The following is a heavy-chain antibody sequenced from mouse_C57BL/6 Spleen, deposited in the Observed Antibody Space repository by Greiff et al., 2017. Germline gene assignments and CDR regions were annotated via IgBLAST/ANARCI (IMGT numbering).Heavy chain of an antibody. CDR2: INPSNGGT. CDR1: GYTFTSYW. V-gene: IGHV1-53*01. Sequence: QVQLQRPGTELVKPGASVKLSCKASGYTFTSYWMHWVKQRPGQGLEWIGNINPSNGGTNYNEKFKSKATLTVDKSSSTAYMQLSSLTSEDSAVYYCARLTIWDYDDDYWGQGTTLTVSS. D-gene: IGHD2-4*01. CDR3: ARLTIWDYDDDY. J-gene: IGHJ2*01.